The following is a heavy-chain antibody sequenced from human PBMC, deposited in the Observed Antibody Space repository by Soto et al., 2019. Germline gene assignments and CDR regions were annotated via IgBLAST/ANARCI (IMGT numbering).Heavy chain of an antibody. D-gene: IGHD3-16*01. CDR2: LSSDGFGA. CDR1: GFSLSPSW. Sequence: VGSLRLSCAASGFSLSPSWMHWVRQAPGRGLEWVSRLSSDGFGAAYADSVKGRFFISRAIARNTLFLQMNSLRADDTAVYYCARDLGGPDYWGRGTSLTVSS. J-gene: IGHJ4*02. V-gene: IGHV3-74*03. CDR3: ARDLGGPDY.